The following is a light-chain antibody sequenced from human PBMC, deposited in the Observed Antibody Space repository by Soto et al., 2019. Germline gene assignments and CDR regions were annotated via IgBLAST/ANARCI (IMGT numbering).Light chain of an antibody. CDR2: QTS. Sequence: DIHMTQSPSTLSASVGDRVTITCRASQSLTTWLAWYQQKPGKAPNLLIYQTSSLESGVPSRFSGSGSGAEFKLTISSLQPDDFATYDCQHWAAYSWTFGQGTKVEVK. V-gene: IGKV1-5*03. J-gene: IGKJ1*01. CDR1: QSLTTW. CDR3: QHWAAYSWT.